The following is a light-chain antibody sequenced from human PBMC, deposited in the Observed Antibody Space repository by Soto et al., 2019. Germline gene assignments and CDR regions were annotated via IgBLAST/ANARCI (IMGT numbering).Light chain of an antibody. J-gene: IGKJ1*01. CDR1: QSIGRW. CDR3: QQYNSYST. CDR2: DAS. V-gene: IGKV1-5*01. Sequence: DIQMTQSPSTLSVSVGDRVTITCRASQSIGRWLAWYQQKPGKAPKFLIYDASTLESGVPSRFSGSGSGTEFTLSISSLQPDDFATYYGQQYNSYSTFGQGTNVEIK.